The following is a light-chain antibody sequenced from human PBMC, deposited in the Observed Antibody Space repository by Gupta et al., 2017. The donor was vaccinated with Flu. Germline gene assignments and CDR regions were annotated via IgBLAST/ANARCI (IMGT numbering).Light chain of an antibody. J-gene: IGLJ1*01. CDR1: SSDVGNYDL. Sequence: QSALTQPASVSGSPGQSITISCTGTSSDVGNYDLVAWYQHHPGKAPKLLIYEGGKRPSWVANRFSGSNSGNTASLTISGLQQEDEAAYYCCSYAGGTSYVFGTGTKVTVL. CDR3: CSYAGGTSYV. V-gene: IGLV2-23*01. CDR2: EGG.